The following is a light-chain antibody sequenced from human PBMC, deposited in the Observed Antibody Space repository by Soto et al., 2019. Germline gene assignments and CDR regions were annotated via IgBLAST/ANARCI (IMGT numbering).Light chain of an antibody. CDR3: QQSGSSPWT. J-gene: IGKJ1*01. V-gene: IGKV3-20*01. Sequence: EIVLTQSPGTLSLFPGERATLSCRASQSVVRTDLAWYHQKPGQAPRLLIYGASSRATGIPDRFSGSGSGTDFTLTISRLEPEDFAVYYCQQSGSSPWTFGQGTKVEIK. CDR1: QSVVRTD. CDR2: GAS.